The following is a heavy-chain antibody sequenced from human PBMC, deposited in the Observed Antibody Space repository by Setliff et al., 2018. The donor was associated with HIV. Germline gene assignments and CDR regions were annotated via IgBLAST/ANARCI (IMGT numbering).Heavy chain of an antibody. CDR2: MYYSGNT. CDR1: DYSITSSNW. J-gene: IGHJ4*02. CDR3: ARGGHDYGDFVGLY. Sequence: PSETLSLTCAVSDYSITSSNWWGWIRQPPGKGLEWIGYMYYSGNTYYNPALKTRVTMSIDTSKNQFSLKLSSVTAVDTAVYYCARGGHDYGDFVGLYWGPGALVTVSS. V-gene: IGHV4-28*03. D-gene: IGHD4-17*01.